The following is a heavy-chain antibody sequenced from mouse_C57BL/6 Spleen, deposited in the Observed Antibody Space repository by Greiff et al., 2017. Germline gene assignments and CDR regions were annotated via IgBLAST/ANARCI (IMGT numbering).Heavy chain of an antibody. CDR3: ARAGELLGYAMDY. Sequence: EVQLVESAGGLVQPGGSLKLSCAASGFTFSDYYMYWVRQTPEKRLEWVAYISNGGGSTYYPDTVKGRFTISRDNAKNTLYLQMSRLKSEDTAMYYCARAGELLGYAMDYWGQGTSVTVSS. CDR2: ISNGGGST. D-gene: IGHD2-12*01. V-gene: IGHV5-12*01. J-gene: IGHJ4*01. CDR1: GFTFSDYY.